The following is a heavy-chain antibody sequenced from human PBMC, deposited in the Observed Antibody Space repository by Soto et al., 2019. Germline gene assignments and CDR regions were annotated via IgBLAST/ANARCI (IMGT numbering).Heavy chain of an antibody. CDR1: GYTFTSYG. CDR3: ARDGTTVTTKSKLNNWFDP. CDR2: ISAYNGNT. J-gene: IGHJ5*02. D-gene: IGHD4-17*01. Sequence: ASVKVSCKASGYTFTSYGISWVRQAPGRGLEWMGWISAYNGNTNYAQKLQGRVTMTTDTSTSTAYMELRSLRSDDTAVYYCARDGTTVTTKSKLNNWFDPWGQGTLVTVSS. V-gene: IGHV1-18*01.